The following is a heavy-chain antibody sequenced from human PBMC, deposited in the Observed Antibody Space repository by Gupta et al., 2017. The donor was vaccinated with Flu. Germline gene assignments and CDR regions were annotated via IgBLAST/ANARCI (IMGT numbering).Heavy chain of an antibody. V-gene: IGHV3-48*03. CDR1: AFSIRPYE. Sequence: EGQMVESGGGLVQPGGSLRLSCAASAFSIRPYEMSWVRQAPGKGLEWVSYISSSGEAKFYADSVKGRFTISRDNSNNSLFLQMKNLRVEDMAVYYCVRQGLRTVTEKWFFDLWGRGTLVTVSS. J-gene: IGHJ2*01. D-gene: IGHD2-21*02. CDR2: ISSSGEAK. CDR3: VRQGLRTVTEKWFFDL.